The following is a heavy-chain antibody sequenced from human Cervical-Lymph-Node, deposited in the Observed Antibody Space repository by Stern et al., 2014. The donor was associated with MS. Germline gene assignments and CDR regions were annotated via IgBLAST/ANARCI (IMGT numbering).Heavy chain of an antibody. D-gene: IGHD2-15*01. CDR1: GYTFDSYG. Sequence: QLVQSGAEVKRPGASVRVSCKASGYTFDSYGISWVRQAPGQGLEWMGWITTYNGDTMYTQKLQGRVTMTADTSTSTAYMELRSLRSDDAAVYYCAREAPNCSGGSCYPRIDYWGQGTLVTVSS. J-gene: IGHJ4*02. CDR3: AREAPNCSGGSCYPRIDY. V-gene: IGHV1-18*01. CDR2: ITTYNGDT.